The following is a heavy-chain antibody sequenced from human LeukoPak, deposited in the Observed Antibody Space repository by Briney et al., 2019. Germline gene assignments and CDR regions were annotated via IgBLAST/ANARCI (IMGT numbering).Heavy chain of an antibody. CDR3: ARQSSIGYSDY. Sequence: PSETLSLTCTVSGGSISISSYHWGWIRQPPGKGLEWIGSIYYSGSTYYNPSLQSRVTIAVDTSKNQFSLQLTSVTAADTAVYYCARQSSIGYSDYWGQGTLVTVSS. CDR2: IYYSGST. CDR1: GGSISISSYH. J-gene: IGHJ4*02. V-gene: IGHV4-39*01. D-gene: IGHD3-22*01.